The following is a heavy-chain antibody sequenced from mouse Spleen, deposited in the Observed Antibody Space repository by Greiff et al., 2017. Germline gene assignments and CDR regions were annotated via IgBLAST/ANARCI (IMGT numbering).Heavy chain of an antibody. Sequence: EVKVEESGGGLVKLGGSLKLSCAASGFTFSSYAMSWVRQTPEKRLEWVATISSGGGNTYYPDSLKGRFTISRDNAKNTLYLQMSSLKSEDTAMYYCARRSDYAMDYWGQGTSVTVSS. J-gene: IGHJ4*01. V-gene: IGHV5-9*04. CDR2: ISSGGGNT. CDR1: GFTFSSYA. CDR3: ARRSDYAMDY.